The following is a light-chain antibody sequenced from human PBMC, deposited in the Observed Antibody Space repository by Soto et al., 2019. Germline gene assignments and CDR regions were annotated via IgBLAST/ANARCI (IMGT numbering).Light chain of an antibody. J-gene: IGKJ4*01. CDR1: QNVRTY. V-gene: IGKV3-11*01. CDR3: QQRSTWPLT. CDR2: DAS. Sequence: EIALTQSPATLSLSPGERATLSCRASQNVRTYVAWYQQKPGQAPRLLIHDASSRAIGIPTRFSGSGSVTEFTLTISGLEPEDFAVYYCQQRSTWPLTFGGGTKVEIK.